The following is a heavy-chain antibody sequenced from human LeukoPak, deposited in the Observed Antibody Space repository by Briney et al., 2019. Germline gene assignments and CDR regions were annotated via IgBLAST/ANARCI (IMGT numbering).Heavy chain of an antibody. Sequence: GGSLRLSCAASGLTFSSYAMSWVRQAPGKGLEWVSAISGSGGSTYYADSVKGRFTISRDNSKNTLYLQMNSLRAEDTAVYYCAKEAPYYDFWSGYSYYFDYWGQGTLVTVSS. V-gene: IGHV3-23*01. D-gene: IGHD3-3*01. CDR1: GLTFSSYA. J-gene: IGHJ4*02. CDR2: ISGSGGST. CDR3: AKEAPYYDFWSGYSYYFDY.